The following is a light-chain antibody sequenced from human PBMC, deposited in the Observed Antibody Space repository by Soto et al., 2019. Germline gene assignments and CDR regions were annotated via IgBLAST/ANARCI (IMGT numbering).Light chain of an antibody. V-gene: IGKV3-11*01. CDR3: QQRSNWPFLT. CDR1: QSVSSY. J-gene: IGKJ4*01. CDR2: DAS. Sequence: EIVLTQSPATLSLSPGERATLSCRASQSVSSYLAWYQQKPGQAPRLLIYDASNRATVIPARFSGSGSGTDFTLTISSLEPEDFAVYYCQQRSNWPFLTFGGGTKVEIK.